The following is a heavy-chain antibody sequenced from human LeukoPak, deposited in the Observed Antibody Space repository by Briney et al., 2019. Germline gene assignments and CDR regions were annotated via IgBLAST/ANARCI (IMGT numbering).Heavy chain of an antibody. CDR2: IYYSGST. CDR1: GGSISSSSYY. Sequence: SETLSLTCTVSGGSISSSSYYWGWIRQPPGKGLEWIGSIYYSGSTYYNPSLKSRVTISVDTSKNQFSLKLSSVTAADTAVYYCARNRLLLGPFDYWGQGTLVTVSS. J-gene: IGHJ4*02. CDR3: ARNRLLLGPFDY. D-gene: IGHD3-22*01. V-gene: IGHV4-39*07.